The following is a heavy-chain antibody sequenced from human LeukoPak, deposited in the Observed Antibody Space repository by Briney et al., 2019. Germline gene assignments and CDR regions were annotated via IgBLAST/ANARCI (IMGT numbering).Heavy chain of an antibody. J-gene: IGHJ4*02. CDR2: INSDGSST. V-gene: IGHV3-74*01. CDR3: ARDLESSYYGSGGNIDY. CDR1: GFTFSSYW. D-gene: IGHD3-10*01. Sequence: GGSLRLSCAASGFTFSSYWMHWVRQAPGKGLVWVSRINSDGSSTSYADSVKGRFTISRDNAKNTLYLQMNSLRAEDTAVYYCARDLESSYYGSGGNIDYWGQGTLVTVSS.